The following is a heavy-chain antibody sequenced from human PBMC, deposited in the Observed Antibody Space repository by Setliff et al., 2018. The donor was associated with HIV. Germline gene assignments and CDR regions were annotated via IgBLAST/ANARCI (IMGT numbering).Heavy chain of an antibody. CDR1: GGSIRGRNYY. CDR2: IYYSGST. D-gene: IGHD6-19*01. Sequence: TCTVSGGSIRGRNYYWGWIRQPPGKGLEWVGSIYYSGSTYYSPSLKSRVTISVDTSKNQFSLTLTSVTAADTAVYYCARQQHSSDLKIWNYWGQGTLVTVSS. V-gene: IGHV4-39*01. J-gene: IGHJ4*02. CDR3: ARQQHSSDLKIWNY.